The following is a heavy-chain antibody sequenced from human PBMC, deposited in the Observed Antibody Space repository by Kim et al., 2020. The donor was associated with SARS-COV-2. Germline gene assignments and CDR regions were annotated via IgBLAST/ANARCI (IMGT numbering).Heavy chain of an antibody. J-gene: IGHJ4*02. CDR1: GFTFSSYS. CDR2: ISSSSSYI. V-gene: IGHV3-21*01. CDR3: ARDWHYDFWSGSPYPPSPRRGNKNDY. D-gene: IGHD3-3*01. Sequence: GGSLRLSCAASGFTFSSYSMNWVRQAPGKGLEWVSSISSSSSYIYYADSVKGRFTISRDNAKNSLYLQMNSLRAEDTAVYYCARDWHYDFWSGSPYPPSPRRGNKNDYWGQGTLVTVSS.